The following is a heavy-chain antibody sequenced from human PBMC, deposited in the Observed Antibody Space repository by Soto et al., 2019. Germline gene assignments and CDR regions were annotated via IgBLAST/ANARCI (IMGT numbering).Heavy chain of an antibody. Sequence: QVQLVQSGAEVKKPGASVKVSCKASGYTFTSYDINWVRQATGQGLEWMGWMNPNSGNTGYAQKFQGRGTLTRNTSIRTAYMELRRLRSEDAAVYYCSRGLHGYSYGLNYYYMDVWGKGTTVTVSS. J-gene: IGHJ6*03. CDR1: GYTFTSYD. D-gene: IGHD5-18*01. CDR2: MNPNSGNT. V-gene: IGHV1-8*01. CDR3: SRGLHGYSYGLNYYYMDV.